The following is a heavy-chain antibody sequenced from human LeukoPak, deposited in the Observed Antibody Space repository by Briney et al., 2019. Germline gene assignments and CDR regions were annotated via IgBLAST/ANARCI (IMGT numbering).Heavy chain of an antibody. CDR3: ARDQVNY. CDR1: GFTFSSHW. CDR2: IKQDGSEK. J-gene: IGHJ4*02. V-gene: IGHV3-7*04. Sequence: QSGGSLRLSCAASGFTFSSHWMNWVRQVPGKGLEWTAHIKQDGSEKYYVESVKGHFTFSRDNAKNSLDTHVYSLRVEDTALYYCARDQVNYWGQGTLVTVSS.